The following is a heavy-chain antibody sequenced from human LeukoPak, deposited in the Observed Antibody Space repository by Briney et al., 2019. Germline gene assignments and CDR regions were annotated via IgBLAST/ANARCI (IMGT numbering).Heavy chain of an antibody. J-gene: IGHJ6*03. CDR3: ARAADYYDIAGYYYYYMDV. D-gene: IGHD3-22*01. CDR1: GGSISSYY. Sequence: SETLSLTCTVSGGSISSYYWSWIRQPPGKGLEWIGYIYYSGSTNYNPSLKSRVTISVDTSKNQFSLKLSSVTAADTAVYYCARAADYYDIAGYYYYYMDVWGKGTTVTVSS. CDR2: IYYSGST. V-gene: IGHV4-59*01.